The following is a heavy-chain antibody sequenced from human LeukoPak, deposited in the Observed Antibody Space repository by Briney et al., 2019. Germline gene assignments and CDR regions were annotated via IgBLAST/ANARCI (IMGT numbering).Heavy chain of an antibody. J-gene: IGHJ1*01. CDR3: ARAANYYDRLFQH. Sequence: PSETLSLTCTVSGGSISGYYWSWIRQPPGKGLEWIGYIPYTGSTYYNPSLKSRVPIPVDTSNNQFSLKLTSVSAADTAVSYCARAANYYDRLFQHWGQGTLVTVSS. CDR1: GGSISGYY. CDR2: IPYTGST. V-gene: IGHV4-59*01. D-gene: IGHD3-22*01.